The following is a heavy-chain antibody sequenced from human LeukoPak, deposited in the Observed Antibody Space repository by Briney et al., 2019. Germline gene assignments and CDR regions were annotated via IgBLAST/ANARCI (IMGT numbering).Heavy chain of an antibody. D-gene: IGHD6-13*01. CDR3: AKNGIAGLGDNWFDS. Sequence: AGGSLRLFCAASGFRFSSYAMNWVRQTPGKGLEWVSRISGSGAMTYYADSVKGRFTISRDNSKNTLFLQVNSLRAEDTAVYYCAKNGIAGLGDNWFDSWGHGTLVTVSS. V-gene: IGHV3-23*01. CDR2: ISGSGAMT. CDR1: GFRFSSYA. J-gene: IGHJ5*01.